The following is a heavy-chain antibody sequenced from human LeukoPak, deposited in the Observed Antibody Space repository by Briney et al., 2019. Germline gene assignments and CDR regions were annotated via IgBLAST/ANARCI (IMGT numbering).Heavy chain of an antibody. D-gene: IGHD5-18*01. J-gene: IGHJ4*02. CDR1: GFTFSNHW. Sequence: GGSLRLSCAASGFTFSNHWMHWVRQAPGKGLMWVSRISRGASRTDYADSVKGRFTISRDDAKNTLYLQVNSLRVEDTGVYFCARGGSDTAMAHDYWGQGILVAVSS. CDR2: ISRGASRT. V-gene: IGHV3-74*01. CDR3: ARGGSDTAMAHDY.